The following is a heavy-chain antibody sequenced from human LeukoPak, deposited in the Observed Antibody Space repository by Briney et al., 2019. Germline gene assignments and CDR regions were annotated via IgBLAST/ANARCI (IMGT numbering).Heavy chain of an antibody. Sequence: SVKVSCKASGGAFSSYAISWVRQAPGQGLEWMGGIIPIFGTANYAQKFQGRVTITTDESTSTAYMELSSLRSEDTAVYYCASGYSYGYVGYWGQGTLVTVSS. V-gene: IGHV1-69*05. J-gene: IGHJ4*02. CDR2: IIPIFGTA. D-gene: IGHD5-18*01. CDR1: GGAFSSYA. CDR3: ASGYSYGYVGY.